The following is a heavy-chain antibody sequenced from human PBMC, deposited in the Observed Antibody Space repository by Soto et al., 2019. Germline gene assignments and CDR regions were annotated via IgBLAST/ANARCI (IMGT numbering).Heavy chain of an antibody. CDR3: AREQVTYMGGWFDP. V-gene: IGHV4-59*01. D-gene: IGHD2-21*02. Sequence: QVQLQESGPGLVKPSETLSLTCTVSGGSISSYYWSWIRQPPGKGLEWIGYIYYSGSTNYNPSLQSRVTISVDTSNTQFSLKLSSVTAADTAVYYCAREQVTYMGGWFDPWGQGTLVTVSS. CDR2: IYYSGST. J-gene: IGHJ5*02. CDR1: GGSISSYY.